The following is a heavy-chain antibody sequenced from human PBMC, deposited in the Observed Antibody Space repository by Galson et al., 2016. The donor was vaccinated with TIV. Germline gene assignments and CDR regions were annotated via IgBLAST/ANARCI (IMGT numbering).Heavy chain of an antibody. V-gene: IGHV3-49*02. CDR2: ITSKTYGATT. Sequence: QAPGKGLEWVGFITSKTYGATTEYAASVKGRFTISRDDSRNIAYLQMNSLKTEDTAVYYCTRTAMGSTRNAFDIWGQGTVVTVSS. J-gene: IGHJ3*02. D-gene: IGHD1-1*01. CDR3: TRTAMGSTRNAFDI.